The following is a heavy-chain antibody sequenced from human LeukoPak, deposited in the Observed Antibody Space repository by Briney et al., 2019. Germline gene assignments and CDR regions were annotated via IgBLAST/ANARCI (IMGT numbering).Heavy chain of an antibody. CDR3: ARGASYSSSWLRAEYFQH. CDR1: GGSFSGYY. Sequence: PSETLSLTCAVYGGSFSGYYWSWIRQPPGKRLEWIGEINHSGSTNYNPSLKSRVTISVDTSKNQFSLKLSSVTAADTAVYYCARGASYSSSWLRAEYFQHWGQGTLVTVSS. D-gene: IGHD6-13*01. V-gene: IGHV4-34*01. J-gene: IGHJ1*01. CDR2: INHSGST.